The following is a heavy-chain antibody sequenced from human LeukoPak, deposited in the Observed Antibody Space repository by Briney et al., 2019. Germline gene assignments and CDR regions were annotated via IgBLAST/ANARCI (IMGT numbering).Heavy chain of an antibody. D-gene: IGHD3-22*01. CDR1: GYTFTSYY. CDR3: ARHYYDSSAQGAFDI. V-gene: IGHV1-46*01. J-gene: IGHJ3*02. CDR2: INPSGGST. Sequence: ASVKVSCKASGYTFTSYYMHWVRQAPGQGLEWMGIINPSGGSTSYAQKFQGRVTMTRDTSTSTVYTELSSLRSEDTAVYYCARHYYDSSAQGAFDIWGQGTMVTVSS.